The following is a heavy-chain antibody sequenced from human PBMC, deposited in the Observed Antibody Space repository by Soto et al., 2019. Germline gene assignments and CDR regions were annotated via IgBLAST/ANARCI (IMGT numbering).Heavy chain of an antibody. CDR1: GGSISSYY. J-gene: IGHJ6*02. Sequence: QVQLQESGPGLVKPSETLSLTCTVSGGSISSYYWSWIRQPPGKGLEWIGYIYYSGSTNYNPSLKSRVTISVDTSKNQFSLKLSSVTAADTAVYYCARDRTYYYDSSGYSLDGMDVWGQGTTVTVSS. CDR3: ARDRTYYYDSSGYSLDGMDV. D-gene: IGHD3-22*01. V-gene: IGHV4-59*01. CDR2: IYYSGST.